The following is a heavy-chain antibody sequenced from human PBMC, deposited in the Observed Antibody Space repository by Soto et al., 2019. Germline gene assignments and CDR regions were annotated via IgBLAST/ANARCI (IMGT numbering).Heavy chain of an antibody. V-gene: IGHV3-33*01. J-gene: IGHJ4*02. CDR3: ARNNPAGISDYFDI. CDR2: IWNDGNNK. Sequence: PGGSRRLSGVGFEFTFRSYGMPWVRQAPGKGLEWVAVIWNDGNNKYYADPVKGRFTNSRDNSENTVYLQMTSLKAADTAVYFCARNNPAGISDYFDIWGQGTLVTVSS. CDR1: EFTFRSYG. D-gene: IGHD1-1*01.